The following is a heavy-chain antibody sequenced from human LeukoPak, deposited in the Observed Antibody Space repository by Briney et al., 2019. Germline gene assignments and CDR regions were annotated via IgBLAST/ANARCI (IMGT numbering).Heavy chain of an antibody. Sequence: SETLSLTCSVSGGSISSYYWNWIRQPPGKGLERIGSIYYSKNTYYNPSLKSRVTISADTSKNQFSLTLGSVSATDTAVYYCVSPRGFSYGYFDYWGQGTLVTVSS. V-gene: IGHV4-59*05. J-gene: IGHJ4*02. CDR1: GGSISSYY. CDR2: IYYSKNT. CDR3: VSPRGFSYGYFDY. D-gene: IGHD5-18*01.